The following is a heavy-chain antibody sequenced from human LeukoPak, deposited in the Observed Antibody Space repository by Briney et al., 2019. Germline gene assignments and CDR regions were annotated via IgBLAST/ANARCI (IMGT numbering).Heavy chain of an antibody. J-gene: IGHJ4*02. CDR2: ISYDGSSK. D-gene: IGHD6-13*01. CDR3: AMPPGISAGRRGDNSYFAY. CDR1: GFTSSGYA. Sequence: SGGSLRLSCAASGFTSSGYAMHWVRKAPGKGLEWVAVISYDGSSKHYADSVKGRFTISRDNSKDTLYLQMSSLRAEDTAVYYCAMPPGISAGRRGDNSYFAYWGQGTLVTVSS. V-gene: IGHV3-30*03.